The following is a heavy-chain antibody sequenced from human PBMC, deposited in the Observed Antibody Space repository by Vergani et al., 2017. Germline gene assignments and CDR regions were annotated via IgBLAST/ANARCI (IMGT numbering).Heavy chain of an antibody. V-gene: IGHV1-46*03. J-gene: IGHJ4*02. CDR1: GYTFSNYY. CDR2: INPSGGHT. Sequence: QVQVVQSGAEVKKSGASVKVSCKTSGYTFSNYYMHWVRQAPGQGLEWMGIINPSGGHTNYAQKFQGRVTMTRDTSTSTVYMEPSSLRSEDTAIYYCARGDYGILTGYRYWRQGTLVTVSA. CDR3: ARGDYGILTGYRY. D-gene: IGHD3-9*01.